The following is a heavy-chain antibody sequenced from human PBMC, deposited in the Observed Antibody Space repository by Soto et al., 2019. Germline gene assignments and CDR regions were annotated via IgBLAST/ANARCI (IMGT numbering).Heavy chain of an antibody. V-gene: IGHV3-23*01. J-gene: IGHJ6*02. CDR1: GFTFSRYA. CDR2: ISGSGGST. D-gene: IGHD3-10*01. Sequence: EVQLLESGGGLVQPGGSLRLSCAASGFTFSRYAMSWVRQAPGKGLEWVSAISGSGGSTYYADSVKGRFTISRDNSKNTLYLQMNSLRAEDTAVYYCAKSEGSGSYYYYYGMDVWGQGTTVTVSS. CDR3: AKSEGSGSYYYYYGMDV.